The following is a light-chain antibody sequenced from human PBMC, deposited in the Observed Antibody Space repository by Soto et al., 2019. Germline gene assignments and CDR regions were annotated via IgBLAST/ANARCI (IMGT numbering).Light chain of an antibody. CDR3: QQYGSSPWT. V-gene: IGKV3-20*01. CDR1: QSVSSSY. J-gene: IGKJ1*01. CDR2: GAS. Sequence: EIVLTQSPGTLSLSPGERATLSCRASQSVSSSYLAWYQQKPGQAPRLLIYGASSMATGIPDRFSGSGSGKDFTLTISRLETEDFAVYYCQQYGSSPWTFGQGTKVEIK.